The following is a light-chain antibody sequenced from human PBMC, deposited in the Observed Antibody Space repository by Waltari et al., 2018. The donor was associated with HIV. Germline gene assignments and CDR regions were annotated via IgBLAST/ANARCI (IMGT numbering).Light chain of an antibody. V-gene: IGLV2-8*01. CDR2: EVD. CDR1: SSDVVAYDY. CDR3: SSYAGNNNLV. Sequence: QSALTQPPSASGSPGQSVTISCTGTSSDVVAYDYVSWYQQYPDKAPKLMIYEVDKRPSGVPDRFSGSKSGNTASLTVSGLQAEDEADYYCSSYAGNNNLVFGTGTKVTVL. J-gene: IGLJ1*01.